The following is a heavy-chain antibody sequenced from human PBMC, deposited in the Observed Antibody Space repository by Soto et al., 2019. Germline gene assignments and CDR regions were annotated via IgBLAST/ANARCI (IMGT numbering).Heavy chain of an antibody. CDR1: GFSLSTSAEG. CDR2: IYWDGDE. CDR3: AHGSCTSADCYPNPYLDY. D-gene: IGHD2-2*01. V-gene: IGHV2-5*02. Sequence: QITLKESGPTLVKPTQTLTLTCTFSGFSLSTSAEGVGWIRQPPGKALEWLALIYWDGDERYSPSLKSRLTITKDTSKNQFVLTMTNMDPADTATYSCAHGSCTSADCYPNPYLDYWGQGILVTVSS. J-gene: IGHJ4*02.